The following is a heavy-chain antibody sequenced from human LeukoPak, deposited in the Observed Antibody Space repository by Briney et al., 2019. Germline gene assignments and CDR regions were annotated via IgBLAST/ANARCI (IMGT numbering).Heavy chain of an antibody. CDR3: AKFPGMLVTGPFDI. V-gene: IGHV3-23*01. J-gene: IGHJ3*02. Sequence: GGSLRLSCGASGFTFSSYGMSWVRQAPGKGLXXXXXXSGSGGSTYYAESVKGRFTISRDNSKNTLYLQMNSLRAEDTAVYYCAKFPGMLVTGPFDIWGRGTVVTVSS. D-gene: IGHD2-21*02. CDR2: XSGSGGST. CDR1: GFTFSSYG.